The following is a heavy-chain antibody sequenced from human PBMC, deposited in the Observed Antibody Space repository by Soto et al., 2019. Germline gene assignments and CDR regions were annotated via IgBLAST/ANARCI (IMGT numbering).Heavy chain of an antibody. J-gene: IGHJ6*02. D-gene: IGHD3-16*01. CDR3: VKDMAPGGADV. Sequence: PGGSLRLSCAVYGTTSTDYGMHWVRQAPGKGLEWVSGVLGDNGQIGYADSVKGRFTSSRDNARHFLYLQMNSLTVEDTALYYCVKDMAPGGADVWGQGTAVTVSS. CDR2: VLGDNGQI. CDR1: GTTSTDYG. V-gene: IGHV3-9*02.